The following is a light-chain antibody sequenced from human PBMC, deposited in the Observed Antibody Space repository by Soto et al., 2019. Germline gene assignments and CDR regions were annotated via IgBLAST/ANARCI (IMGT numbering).Light chain of an antibody. V-gene: IGKV1-5*01. J-gene: IGKJ4*01. Sequence: DIQMTQSPSTLSSSVGDRVTITCRASQTISNWLAWYQQKPGKAPKVLIFDASTLDGGVPSRFSGRRSGTDFTLTIRSLQPCDFATYYCQQYNTYPLTFGGGTKVEI. CDR3: QQYNTYPLT. CDR1: QTISNW. CDR2: DAS.